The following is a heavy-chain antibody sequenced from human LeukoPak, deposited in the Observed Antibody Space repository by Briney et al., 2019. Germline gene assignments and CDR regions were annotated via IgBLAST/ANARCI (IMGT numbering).Heavy chain of an antibody. CDR2: INPNNGGT. J-gene: IGHJ3*02. Sequence: ASVKVSCKASGYTFTGYYIHWVRQAPGRGLEWMGRINPNNGGTNYAQKFQGRVTMTRDMSMSTAYMELSRLRSDDTAVYYCAGEDNSSGYRPFDIWGQGTMVTVPS. D-gene: IGHD3-22*01. CDR1: GYTFTGYY. CDR3: AGEDNSSGYRPFDI. V-gene: IGHV1-2*06.